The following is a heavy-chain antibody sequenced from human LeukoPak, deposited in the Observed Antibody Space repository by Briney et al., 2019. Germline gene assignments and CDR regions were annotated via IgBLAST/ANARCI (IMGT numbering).Heavy chain of an antibody. CDR2: ISYDGSNK. D-gene: IGHD3-3*01. CDR3: AKVGFSEMEWLLYSDH. CDR1: GFTFRSYG. Sequence: PGRSLRLSCAASGFTFRSYGMHWVRQAPGKGLEWVAVISYDGSNKYYADSVKGRFTISRDNSKNTLYLQMNSLRAEDTAVYYCAKVGFSEMEWLLYSDHWGQGTLVTVSS. V-gene: IGHV3-30*18. J-gene: IGHJ4*02.